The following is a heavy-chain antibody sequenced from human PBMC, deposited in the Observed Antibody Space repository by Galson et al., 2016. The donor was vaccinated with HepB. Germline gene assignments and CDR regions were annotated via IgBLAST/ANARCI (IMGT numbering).Heavy chain of an antibody. CDR3: AKSIFRESQLGS. V-gene: IGHV3-30*18. J-gene: IGHJ4*02. CDR2: ISYDGSHK. Sequence: SLRLSCAASGFIFSNYGMHWVRQAPGKGLEWVAVISYDGSHKYYADSVKGRFTISRDNSKNTLYLQMNSLRAEDTAVYFCAKSIFRESQLGSWGQGTLVTVSS. D-gene: IGHD3-10*01. CDR1: GFIFSNYG.